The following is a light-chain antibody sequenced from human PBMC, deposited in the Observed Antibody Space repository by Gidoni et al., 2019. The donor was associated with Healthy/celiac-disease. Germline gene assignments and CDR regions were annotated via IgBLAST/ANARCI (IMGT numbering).Light chain of an antibody. Sequence: EIVLTQSPGTLSLSPGERATLSCRASQSVSSSYLAWYQQKPGQAPRLLISGASSRATGIPNRFSGSGSGTDSTLTISRLEPEDFAVYYCQQYGSSPRTFGQGTKVEIK. J-gene: IGKJ1*01. CDR1: QSVSSSY. CDR3: QQYGSSPRT. CDR2: GAS. V-gene: IGKV3-20*01.